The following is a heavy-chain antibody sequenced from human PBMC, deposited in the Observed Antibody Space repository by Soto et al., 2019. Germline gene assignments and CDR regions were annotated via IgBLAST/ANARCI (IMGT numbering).Heavy chain of an antibody. J-gene: IGHJ4*02. D-gene: IGHD3-9*01. V-gene: IGHV1-24*01. CDR2: FDPEDGET. CDR3: ATGGGTYYDILTGYYL. CDR1: GYTLTELS. Sequence: QVQLVQSGAEVKKPGASVKVSCKVSGYTLTELSMHWVRQAPGKGLEWMGGFDPEDGETIYAQKYQGSGTMTEDKYTDKGNMELSRLRSEETAVYYCATGGGTYYDILTGYYLWGQGTLVTVSS.